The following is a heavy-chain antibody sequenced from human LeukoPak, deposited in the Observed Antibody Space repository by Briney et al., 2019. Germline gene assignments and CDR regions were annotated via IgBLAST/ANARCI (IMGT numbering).Heavy chain of an antibody. CDR3: ALTSHTGHGSDYYYYNYYMDV. CDR2: INHTGST. D-gene: IGHD3-10*01. CDR1: GGSFSGYY. V-gene: IGHV4-34*01. J-gene: IGHJ6*03. Sequence: PSETLSLTCAVYGGSFSGYYWSWIRQPPGKGLEWIGEINHTGSTNYNTSLKSRVTLSVDTSKNQFSLKLSSVTAADTAVYYCALTSHTGHGSDYYYYNYYMDVWGKGTTVTISS.